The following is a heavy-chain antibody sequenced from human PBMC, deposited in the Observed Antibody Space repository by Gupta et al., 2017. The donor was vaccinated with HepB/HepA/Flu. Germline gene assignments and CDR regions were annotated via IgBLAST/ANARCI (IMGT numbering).Heavy chain of an antibody. Sequence: EVQMVESGGGLIHPGGSLRLSCAASGFTVSSNYMSWVRQAPGKGLEWVSLMYSGGSTYYADSVKGRFTISKDNTKNTLYLQMNSLRPEETAVYYCARVTPIVDWGQGTLVTVSS. D-gene: IGHD2-21*01. CDR3: ARVTPIVD. J-gene: IGHJ4*02. V-gene: IGHV3-53*01. CDR1: GFTVSSNY. CDR2: MYSGGST.